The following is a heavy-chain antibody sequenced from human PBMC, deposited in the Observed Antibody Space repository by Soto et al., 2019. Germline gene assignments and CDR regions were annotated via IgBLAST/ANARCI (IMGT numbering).Heavy chain of an antibody. CDR2: ISGSGGST. J-gene: IGHJ4*02. CDR3: AKDFGDSGSYSSNDY. V-gene: IGHV3-23*01. CDR1: GFTFSSYA. D-gene: IGHD1-26*01. Sequence: EVQLLESGGGLVQPGGSLRLSCAASGFTFSSYAMSWVRQAPGKGLAWVSAISGSGGSTYYADSVKGRFTISRDNSKNTLYLQMNSLRAEDTAVYYCAKDFGDSGSYSSNDYWGQGTLVTVSS.